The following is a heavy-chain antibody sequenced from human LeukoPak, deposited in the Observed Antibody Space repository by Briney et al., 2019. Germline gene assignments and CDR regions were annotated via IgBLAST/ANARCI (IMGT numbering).Heavy chain of an antibody. CDR1: GFTFSSYS. CDR3: ARDPGGYDSNAFDI. D-gene: IGHD5-12*01. CDR2: NNSSSRYI. V-gene: IGHV3-21*01. Sequence: GVSVRLSCAASGFTFSSYSMVWARHAPGKGWEWGTNNNSSSRYIYYADSVKARFTISRENAKNSLYLKMNSLRADDTAGYYCARDPGGYDSNAFDIWGQGTMVTVSS. J-gene: IGHJ3*02.